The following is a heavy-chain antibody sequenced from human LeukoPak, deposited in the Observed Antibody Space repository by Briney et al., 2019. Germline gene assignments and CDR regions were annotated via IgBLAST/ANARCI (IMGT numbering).Heavy chain of an antibody. D-gene: IGHD6-25*01. Sequence: PGGSLRLSCAASGFTFNSYSMNWVRQAPGKGLEWVSYISSSSGTIFYADSVKGRFTVSRDNANNSLYLQMNSPRGEDTAVYYCAREASGWTDYWGQGTLVTVSS. CDR2: ISSSSGTI. J-gene: IGHJ4*02. V-gene: IGHV3-48*04. CDR3: AREASGWTDY. CDR1: GFTFNSYS.